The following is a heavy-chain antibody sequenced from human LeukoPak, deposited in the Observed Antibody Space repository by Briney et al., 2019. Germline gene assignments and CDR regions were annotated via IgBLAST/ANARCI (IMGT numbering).Heavy chain of an antibody. Sequence: GGSLRLSCAASGFTFSSYRMNWVRQAPGKGLEWVSSISSTSTYIYYADSVKGRFTISRDNAKNSLYLQRNSLRAEDTAVYYCARAKRQQLVLGNWFDPWGQGTLVTVSS. D-gene: IGHD6-13*01. CDR1: GFTFSSYR. J-gene: IGHJ5*02. V-gene: IGHV3-21*01. CDR3: ARAKRQQLVLGNWFDP. CDR2: ISSTSTYI.